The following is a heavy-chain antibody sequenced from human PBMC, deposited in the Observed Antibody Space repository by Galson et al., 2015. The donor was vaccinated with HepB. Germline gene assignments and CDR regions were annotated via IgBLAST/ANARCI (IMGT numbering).Heavy chain of an antibody. D-gene: IGHD1-26*01. J-gene: IGHJ2*01. CDR3: AKCPSACQVGRFDL. CDR2: ITGSGENT. V-gene: IGHV3-23*01. Sequence: SLRLSCAASGFTFSSAAMSWVRQVPGKGLEWVSGITGSGENTYYRDSVKGRFTISRDNSRNTLYLQVNSLTAEDTALYYCAKCPSACQVGRFDLWGRGTLVTVSS. CDR1: GFTFSSAA.